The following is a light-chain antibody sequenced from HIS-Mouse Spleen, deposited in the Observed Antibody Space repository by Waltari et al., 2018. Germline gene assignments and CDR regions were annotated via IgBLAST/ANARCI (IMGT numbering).Light chain of an antibody. V-gene: IGLV6-57*04. J-gene: IGLJ3*02. Sequence: NFMLTQPHSVSESPGKTVTISCTRSSGSIASNYVQWYQQRPGSAPTPVIYEDNQRPSGVPARFSGSIDSSSNSASLTISGLKTEDEADYYCQSYDSSVWVFGGGTKLTVL. CDR3: QSYDSSVWV. CDR2: EDN. CDR1: SGSIASNY.